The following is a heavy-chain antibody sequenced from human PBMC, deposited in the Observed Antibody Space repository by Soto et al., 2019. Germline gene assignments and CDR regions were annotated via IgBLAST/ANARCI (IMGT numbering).Heavy chain of an antibody. CDR3: AKDVGQQLVLNYGMDV. J-gene: IGHJ6*02. Sequence: QVQLVESGGGVIQPGTSLSLSCASSGFTFRSFGMYWVRQVRGKGLEWVAVVSYDGNHKYYADSVKGRFTVSRDNAKNMLYLQMNSLRGEDTAVYYCAKDVGQQLVLNYGMDVWGQGTTVTVSS. CDR1: GFTFRSFG. CDR2: VSYDGNHK. D-gene: IGHD6-13*01. V-gene: IGHV3-30*18.